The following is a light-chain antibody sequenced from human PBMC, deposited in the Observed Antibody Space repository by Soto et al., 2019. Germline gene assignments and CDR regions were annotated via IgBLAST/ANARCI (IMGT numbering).Light chain of an antibody. J-gene: IGKJ4*01. CDR3: QQRSNWLT. CDR2: DAS. CDR1: QGISRY. V-gene: IGKV3-11*01. Sequence: EVVLTQSPATLSLSPGERATLSCRASQGISRYLAWYQQKPGQAPRLLIYDASNRATATPARFSGSGSGTDFTLTISSLEPEDFAVYYCQQRSNWLTFGGGTKVDIK.